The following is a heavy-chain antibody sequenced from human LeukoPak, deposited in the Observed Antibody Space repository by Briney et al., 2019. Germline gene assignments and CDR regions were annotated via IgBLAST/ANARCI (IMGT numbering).Heavy chain of an antibody. CDR1: GDSITRGTYY. J-gene: IGHJ4*02. D-gene: IGHD4-17*01. CDR3: ARDRGNGDYGDYFDS. V-gene: IGHV4-61*02. CDR2: IHTSSRV. Sequence: SETLSLTCTVSGDSITRGTYYWNWIRQPAGKGLEWIGRIHTSSRVNYNPSLKSRFTISIDTSKNLVSLRLPSVTAADAAVYYCARDRGNGDYGDYFDSWGQGTLVSVSS.